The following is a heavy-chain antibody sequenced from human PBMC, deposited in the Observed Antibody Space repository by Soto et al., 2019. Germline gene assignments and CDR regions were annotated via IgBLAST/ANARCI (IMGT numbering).Heavy chain of an antibody. CDR1: GGTFSIYA. V-gene: IGHV1-69*06. CDR3: AVLLDTAMVIGIRAHYYYGMDV. CDR2: IIPIFGTA. Sequence: SVKVSCKASGGTFSIYAISGVLQSPVQGLDWMGGIIPIFGTANYAQKFQGRVTITADKSTSTAYMELSSLRSEDTAVYYCAVLLDTAMVIGIRAHYYYGMDVWGQGTTVTVSS. J-gene: IGHJ6*02. D-gene: IGHD5-18*01.